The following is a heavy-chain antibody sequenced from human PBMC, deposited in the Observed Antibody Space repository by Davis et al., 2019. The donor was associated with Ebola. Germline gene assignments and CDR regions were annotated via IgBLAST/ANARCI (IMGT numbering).Heavy chain of an antibody. J-gene: IGHJ6*02. D-gene: IGHD6-6*01. CDR1: GFTFDDYA. V-gene: IGHV3-9*01. CDR2: ISWNSGYI. CDR3: ARSSIAARPGYYYGMDV. Sequence: GGSLRLSCAASGFTFDDYAMHWVRQAPGKGLEWVSGISWNSGYIYYADSVKGRFTISRDNAKNSLYLQMNSLRAEDTAVYYCARSSIAARPGYYYGMDVWGQGTTVTVSS.